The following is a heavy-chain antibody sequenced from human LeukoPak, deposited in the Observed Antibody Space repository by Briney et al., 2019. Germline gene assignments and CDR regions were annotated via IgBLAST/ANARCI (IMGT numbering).Heavy chain of an antibody. D-gene: IGHD6-13*01. CDR2: ITAFTDNT. J-gene: IGHJ4*02. V-gene: IGHV1-18*01. CDR1: GYTFLNFG. Sequence: ASVKVSCRASGYTFLNFGMSWVRQTPGRGLEWMGWITAFTDNTHYAPRFQGRVTMTRDTSTNTAYMELRGLRSDDSAVYYCARGSSSWYFDYWGQGTLVTVSS. CDR3: ARGSSSWYFDY.